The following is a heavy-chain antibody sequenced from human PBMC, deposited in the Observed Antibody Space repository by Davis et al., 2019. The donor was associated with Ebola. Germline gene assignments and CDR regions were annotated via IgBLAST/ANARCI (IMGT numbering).Heavy chain of an antibody. CDR3: ARGGGY. D-gene: IGHD3-16*01. J-gene: IGHJ4*02. CDR1: GFSFSSYN. V-gene: IGHV3-21*01. CDR2: ISGSGKNT. Sequence: GESLKISCVASGFSFSSYNINWVRQAPGKGLEWVSAISGSGKNTHYADSVKGRFAISRDNGENSVSLQMNSLRADDTALYYCARGGGYWGQGTLVTVSS.